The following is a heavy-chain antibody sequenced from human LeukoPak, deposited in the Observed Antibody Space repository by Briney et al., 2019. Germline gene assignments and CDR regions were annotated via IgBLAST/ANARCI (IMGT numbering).Heavy chain of an antibody. D-gene: IGHD3-3*01. CDR2: IYYSGST. Sequence: SETLSLTCTVSGDSINSYYWSWIRQPPGKGLEWIGYIYYSGSTNYNPSLKRRVTISVDTSKNQFSLKLSSVTAADTAVYYCARVLDFWSGYSWYYFDYWGQGTLVTVSS. CDR3: ARVLDFWSGYSWYYFDY. CDR1: GDSINSYY. V-gene: IGHV4-59*01. J-gene: IGHJ4*02.